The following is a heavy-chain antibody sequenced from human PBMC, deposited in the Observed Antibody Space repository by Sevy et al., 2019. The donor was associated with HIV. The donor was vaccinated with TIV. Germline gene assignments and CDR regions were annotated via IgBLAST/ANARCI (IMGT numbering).Heavy chain of an antibody. D-gene: IGHD6-13*01. V-gene: IGHV3-21*01. CDR3: AREPKGIAAAGTPSSY. Sequence: GGSLGPPGPASGFTSSTYTMNWVRRAQGRGLEGVSPISSSSGSIYYAASVKGRFTISGDNAKNSLYLQMNSLRAEDTAVYYCAREPKGIAAAGTPSSYWGQGTLVTVSS. CDR1: GFTSSTYT. J-gene: IGHJ4*02. CDR2: ISSSSGSI.